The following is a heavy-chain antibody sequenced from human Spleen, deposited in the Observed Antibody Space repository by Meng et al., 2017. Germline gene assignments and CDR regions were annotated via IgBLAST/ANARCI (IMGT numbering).Heavy chain of an antibody. J-gene: IGHJ4*02. CDR3: ARGPTTMAHDFDY. V-gene: IGHV4-34*01. Sequence: HVQLPLWGTGLFKPSDTLSLSCASSDGSFRGSYGSWIRQSPGKGLEWIGEINHSGSTNYNPSLESRATISVDTSQNNLSLKLSSVTAADSAVYYCARGPTTMAHDFDYWGQGTLVTVSS. CDR1: DGSFRGSY. CDR2: INHSGST. D-gene: IGHD4-11*01.